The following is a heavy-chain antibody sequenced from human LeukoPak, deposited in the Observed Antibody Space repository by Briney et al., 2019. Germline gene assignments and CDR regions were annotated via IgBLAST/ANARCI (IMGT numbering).Heavy chain of an antibody. J-gene: IGHJ6*02. CDR2: ISGSGGST. Sequence: GGSLRLSCAASGFTFSSYAMSWVRQAPGKGLEWVSAISGSGGSTYYADSVKGRFTISRDNSKNTLYLQMNSLRAEDTAVYYCAKDRAPPPYYHYGMDVWGQGTTVTVSS. V-gene: IGHV3-23*01. CDR3: AKDRAPPPYYHYGMDV. CDR1: GFTFSSYA. D-gene: IGHD3-10*01.